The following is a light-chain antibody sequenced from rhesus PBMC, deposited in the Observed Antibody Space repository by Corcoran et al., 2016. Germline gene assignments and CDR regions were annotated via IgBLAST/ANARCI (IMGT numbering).Light chain of an antibody. J-gene: IGKJ4*01. CDR2: DAS. Sequence: DIQLTQSPSSLSASVGDRVTITCRASPGISSYLAWSQQKSGKAPKLLIYDASKLHIGVPSRFSGSGSGTEFTLTISSLQPEEFATYYCQQRNSYPLTFGGGTKVEIK. CDR1: PGISSY. CDR3: QQRNSYPLT. V-gene: IGKV1-38*01.